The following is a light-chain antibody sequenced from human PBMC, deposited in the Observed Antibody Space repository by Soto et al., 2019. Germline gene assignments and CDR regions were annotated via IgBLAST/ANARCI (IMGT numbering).Light chain of an antibody. CDR1: QSVSSN. CDR3: QQRSAWPLT. Sequence: EIVMTQSPATLSVSPGERATLSCRASQSVSSNLAWYQQKPGQAPRLLIYGASTRATGIPARFSGSGSGTEFTLTISSLQSEDFAVYYCQQRSAWPLTFGGGTEVEIK. CDR2: GAS. V-gene: IGKV3-15*01. J-gene: IGKJ4*01.